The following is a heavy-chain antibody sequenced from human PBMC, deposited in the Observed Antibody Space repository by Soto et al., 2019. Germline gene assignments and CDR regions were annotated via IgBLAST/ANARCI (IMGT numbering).Heavy chain of an antibody. CDR3: ARPHGGSSSWDNWFDP. J-gene: IGHJ5*02. CDR1: GGSISSYY. D-gene: IGHD6-13*01. CDR2: IHYSGST. V-gene: IGHV4-59*01. Sequence: QVQLQESGPGLVKPSETLSLTCTVSGGSISSYYWSWIRQPPGKGLEWIGYIHYSGSTNYNPSLKSRVTISVDTSKNQFSLKLNSVTAADTAVYYCARPHGGSSSWDNWFDPWGQGTLVTVSS.